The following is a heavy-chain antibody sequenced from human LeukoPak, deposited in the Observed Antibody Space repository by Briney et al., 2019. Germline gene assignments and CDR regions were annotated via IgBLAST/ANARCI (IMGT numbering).Heavy chain of an antibody. D-gene: IGHD1-20*01. V-gene: IGHV1-2*02. CDR3: ARPITGTDLTYYYYGLDV. Sequence: ASVKVSCKASGYTFTAYYMHWVRQAPGQGLEWMGWINPNSGGTNYAQKFQGRVTMTRDTSISTAYMDLSRLRSDDTAVYYCARPITGTDLTYYYYGLDVWGQGTTITVSS. CDR1: GYTFTAYY. CDR2: INPNSGGT. J-gene: IGHJ6*02.